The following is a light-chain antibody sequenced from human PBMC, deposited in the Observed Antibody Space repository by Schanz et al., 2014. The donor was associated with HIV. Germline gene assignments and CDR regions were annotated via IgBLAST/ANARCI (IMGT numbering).Light chain of an antibody. CDR1: QSGSSSS. CDR2: GAS. CDR3: QQYGSPPWT. V-gene: IGKV3-20*01. J-gene: IGKJ1*01. Sequence: EIVLTQSPGTLSLSPGERATLSCRASQSGSSSSLAWYQQKPGQAPRLLIYGASTRATGIPDRFSGSESGTDFTLTINRMEPEDYAVYYCQQYGSPPWTFGQGTKVEVK.